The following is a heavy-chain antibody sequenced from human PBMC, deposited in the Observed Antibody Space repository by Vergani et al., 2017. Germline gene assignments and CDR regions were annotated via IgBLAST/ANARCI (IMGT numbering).Heavy chain of an antibody. J-gene: IGHJ6*02. Sequence: EVQLVESGGGLVQPGGSLRLSCAASGFTFSSYSMNWVRQAPGKGLEWVSYISSSSSTIYYADSVKGRFTISRDNAKNSLYLQMNSLRDEDTAVYYCARDMGDSGYDLYYYGMDVWGQGTTVTVSS. CDR2: ISSSSSTI. CDR1: GFTFSSYS. V-gene: IGHV3-48*02. D-gene: IGHD5-12*01. CDR3: ARDMGDSGYDLYYYGMDV.